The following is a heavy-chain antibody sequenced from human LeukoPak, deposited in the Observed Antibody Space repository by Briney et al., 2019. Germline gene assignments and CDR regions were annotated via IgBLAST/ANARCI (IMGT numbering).Heavy chain of an antibody. J-gene: IGHJ3*02. Sequence: PGGSLRLSCAASGLTFKNYWMNWVRQAPGKGLEWVANINPDGSQKYYVDSVKGRFTISRDNAKNSLFLQMNSLRVEETAVYYCARYPGITGTTRYSSAFDIWGQGTMVTVSS. CDR3: ARYPGITGTTRYSSAFDI. D-gene: IGHD1-7*01. V-gene: IGHV3-7*01. CDR1: GLTFKNYW. CDR2: INPDGSQK.